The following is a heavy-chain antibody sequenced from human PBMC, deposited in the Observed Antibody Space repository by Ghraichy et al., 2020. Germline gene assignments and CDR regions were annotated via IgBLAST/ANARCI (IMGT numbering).Heavy chain of an antibody. J-gene: IGHJ4*02. V-gene: IGHV1-2*02. CDR3: ARGDYYDSSGMGDY. CDR1: GYTFTGYY. D-gene: IGHD3-22*01. Sequence: ASVKVSCKASGYTFTGYYMHWVRQAPGQGLEWMGWIYPNSGGTNYAQKFQGRVTMTRDTSISTAYMELSRLRSDDTAVYYCARGDYYDSSGMGDYWGQGTLVTVSS. CDR2: IYPNSGGT.